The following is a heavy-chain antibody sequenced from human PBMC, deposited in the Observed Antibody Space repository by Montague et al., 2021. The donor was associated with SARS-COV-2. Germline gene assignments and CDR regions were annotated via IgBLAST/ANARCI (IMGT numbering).Heavy chain of an antibody. CDR2: IYYSGST. J-gene: IGHJ4*02. V-gene: IGHV4-39*01. CDR1: GGSISSSSYY. D-gene: IGHD5-12*01. CDR3: ARHERQWLRLYPYYFDY. Sequence: SETLSLTRTLSGGSISSSSYYWGWIRQPPGKGLEWIGSIYYSGSTYYXPSLKSRVTISVDTSKNQFSLKLSSVPAADAAVYYRARHERQWLRLYPYYFDYWGQGTLVTVSS.